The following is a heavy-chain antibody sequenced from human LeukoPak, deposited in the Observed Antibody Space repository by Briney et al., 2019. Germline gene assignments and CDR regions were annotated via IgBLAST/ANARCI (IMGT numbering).Heavy chain of an antibody. V-gene: IGHV4-59*08. D-gene: IGHD3-3*01. Sequence: SETLSLTCTVSGGSISSYYWSWIRQPPGKGLEWIGYIYYSGSTNYNPSLKSRVTISVDTSKNQSSLKLSSVTAADTAVYYCARSGVALGIGNWFDPWGQGTLVTVSS. CDR2: IYYSGST. CDR1: GGSISSYY. CDR3: ARSGVALGIGNWFDP. J-gene: IGHJ5*02.